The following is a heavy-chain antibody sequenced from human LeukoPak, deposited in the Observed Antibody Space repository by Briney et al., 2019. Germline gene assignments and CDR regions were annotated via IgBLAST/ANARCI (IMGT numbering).Heavy chain of an antibody. Sequence: GGSLRLSCAASGFTFSSYEMNWVRQAPGKGLVWVSYISSSGSTIYYADSVKGRFTISRDNAKNSLYLQMNSLRAEDTAVYYCASAYTAMAADYFDYWGQGTLVTVSS. D-gene: IGHD5-18*01. CDR3: ASAYTAMAADYFDY. CDR1: GFTFSSYE. CDR2: ISSSGSTI. V-gene: IGHV3-48*03. J-gene: IGHJ4*02.